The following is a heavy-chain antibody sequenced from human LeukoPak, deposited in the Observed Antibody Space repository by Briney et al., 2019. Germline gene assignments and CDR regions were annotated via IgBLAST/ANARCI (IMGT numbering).Heavy chain of an antibody. CDR1: GFTFSSYS. V-gene: IGHV3-30-3*01. Sequence: GGSLRLSCAASGFTFSSYSMHWVRQAPGKGLEWVAVISYDGNNEHYADSVKGRFTISRDDPWNTLYLRMNSLRPEDTAVYYCARGGVQRLTTAHGYWGQGTLVTVSS. D-gene: IGHD6-13*01. J-gene: IGHJ1*01. CDR2: ISYDGNNE. CDR3: ARGGVQRLTTAHGY.